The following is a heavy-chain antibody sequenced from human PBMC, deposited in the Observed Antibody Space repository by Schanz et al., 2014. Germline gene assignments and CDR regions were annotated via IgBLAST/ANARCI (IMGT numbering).Heavy chain of an antibody. Sequence: QVQLQESGPGLVKPSDTLSLTCAVSGYSISRSNWWGWIRQPPGKGLEFIGYIYYSGNTYYNPSLKSRVTMPLDTSKNQFALKLPSVAAVDTAVYYCAGMATVTYFDFWGQGALVTVSS. J-gene: IGHJ4*02. D-gene: IGHD4-17*01. CDR2: IYYSGNT. V-gene: IGHV4-28*01. CDR3: AGMATVTYFDF. CDR1: GYSISRSNW.